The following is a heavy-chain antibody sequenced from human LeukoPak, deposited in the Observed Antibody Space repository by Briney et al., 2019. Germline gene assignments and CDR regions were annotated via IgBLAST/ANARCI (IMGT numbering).Heavy chain of an antibody. D-gene: IGHD2-2*01. V-gene: IGHV1-18*04. CDR1: GYTFTSYY. CDR2: ISAYNGNT. J-gene: IGHJ5*02. CDR3: ARDAVVVSAAQGGWFDP. Sequence: ASVKVSCKASGYTFTSYYMHWVRQAPGQGLEWMGWISAYNGNTNYAQKLQGRVTMTTDTSTSTAYMELRSLRSDDTAVYYCARDAVVVSAAQGGWFDPWGQGTLVTVSS.